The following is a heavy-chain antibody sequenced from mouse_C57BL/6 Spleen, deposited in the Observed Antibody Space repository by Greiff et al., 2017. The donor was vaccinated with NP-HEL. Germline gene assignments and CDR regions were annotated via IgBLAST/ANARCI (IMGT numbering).Heavy chain of an antibody. D-gene: IGHD2-4*01. CDR3: AREGDYEFAY. V-gene: IGHV1-61*01. J-gene: IGHJ3*01. CDR1: GYTFTSYW. Sequence: VQLQQPGAELVRPGSSVKLSCKASGYTFTSYWMDWVKQRPGQGLEWIGNIYPSDSETHYNQKFKDKATLTVDKSSSTAYMQLSSLTSEDSAVYYCAREGDYEFAYWGQGTLVTVSA. CDR2: IYPSDSET.